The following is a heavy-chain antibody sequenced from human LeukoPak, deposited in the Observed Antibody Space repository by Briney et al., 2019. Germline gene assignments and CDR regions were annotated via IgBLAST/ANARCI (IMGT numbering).Heavy chain of an antibody. CDR1: GFTFSRYW. CDR3: ARDRGYSTFDM. J-gene: IGHJ3*02. Sequence: GGSLRLSCVASGFTFSRYWMAWVRQAPGKGLEWVANINQDESEKNYVDSVRGRFAISRDNAKNSLVVQMDSLRAEDTAVYYCARDRGYSTFDMWGQGTMVTVSS. V-gene: IGHV3-7*05. D-gene: IGHD5-18*01. CDR2: INQDESEK.